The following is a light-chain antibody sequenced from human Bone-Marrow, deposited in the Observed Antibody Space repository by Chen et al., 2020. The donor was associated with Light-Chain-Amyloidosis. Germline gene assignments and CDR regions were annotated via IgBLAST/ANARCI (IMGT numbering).Light chain of an antibody. CDR3: QQLNSYPRT. J-gene: IGKJ1*01. Sequence: DIQLTQSPSFLSASVGDRVTITCRASQGISSYLALYQQKPGNAPKLLIYAASTLQSGVPSRFSGSGSGTEFTLTISSLQPEDFATYYCQQLNSYPRTFGQGTKVEIK. CDR1: QGISSY. CDR2: AAS. V-gene: IGKV1-9*01.